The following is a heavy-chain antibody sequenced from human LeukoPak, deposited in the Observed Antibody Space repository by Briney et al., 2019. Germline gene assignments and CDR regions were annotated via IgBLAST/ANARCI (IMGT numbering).Heavy chain of an antibody. CDR2: IYYSGST. CDR1: GGSISSYY. Sequence: PSETLSLTCTDSGGSISSYYWSWIRQPPGKGLEWIGYIYYSGSTNYNPSLKSRVTISVDTSKNQFSLKLSSVTAADTAVYYCARPSWNYYYMDVWGKGTTVTVPS. V-gene: IGHV4-59*01. D-gene: IGHD6-13*01. CDR3: ARPSWNYYYMDV. J-gene: IGHJ6*03.